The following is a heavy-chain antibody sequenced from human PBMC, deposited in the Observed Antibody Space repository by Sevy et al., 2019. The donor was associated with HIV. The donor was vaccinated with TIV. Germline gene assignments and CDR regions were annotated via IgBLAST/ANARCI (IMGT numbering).Heavy chain of an antibody. J-gene: IGHJ4*02. CDR1: GFSFSIYW. Sequence: GGSLRLSCAASGFSFSIYWMHWVRQVPGKGLVWVSRINSDGSSTTYADSVKGRFTFSRDNAKNTLFLQMNSLRVEDTAVYYCVREGVVGYSYGFDYWGQGTLVTVSS. D-gene: IGHD5-18*01. CDR3: VREGVVGYSYGFDY. CDR2: INSDGSST. V-gene: IGHV3-74*03.